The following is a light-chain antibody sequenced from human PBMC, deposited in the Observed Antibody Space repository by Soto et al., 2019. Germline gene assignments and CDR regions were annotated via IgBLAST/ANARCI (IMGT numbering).Light chain of an antibody. Sequence: DIQMTQSPSTLSGSVGDRVTIACRASQTISSWLAWYQQKPGKAPKLLIYKASTLKSGVPSRFSSSGSGTEFTLTISSLQPDDFATYYCQHYNSYSEAFGQGTKVHIK. CDR1: QTISSW. CDR3: QHYNSYSEA. CDR2: KAS. V-gene: IGKV1-5*03. J-gene: IGKJ1*01.